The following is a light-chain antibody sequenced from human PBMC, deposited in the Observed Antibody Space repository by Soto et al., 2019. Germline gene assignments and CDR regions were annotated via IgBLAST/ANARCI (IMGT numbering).Light chain of an antibody. CDR3: SSFTSSSTLV. CDR1: SSDVGGYNY. CDR2: EVS. V-gene: IGLV2-8*01. Sequence: QSALTQPPSASGSPGQSVTISCTGTSSDVGGYNYVSWYQQHPGKAPKLMIYEVSKRPSGVPDRFSGSKSGNTASLTVSGLQAEDEADYYCSSFTSSSTLVFGEGTKLTV. J-gene: IGLJ2*01.